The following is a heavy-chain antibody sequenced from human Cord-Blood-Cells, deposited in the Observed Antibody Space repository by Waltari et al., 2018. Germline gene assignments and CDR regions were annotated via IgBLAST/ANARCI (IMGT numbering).Heavy chain of an antibody. Sequence: QVQLVQSGAEVKKPGASVKVSCKASGYTFTSYGISWVRQASGQGLEWMGWISPDKGNTNHARELQGRVPMNTDTSPSTAYMELRSLRSDDTAVYYCARAPPYCTNGVCYDAFDIWGQGTMVTVSS. CDR3: ARAPPYCTNGVCYDAFDI. CDR2: ISPDKGNT. D-gene: IGHD2-8*01. V-gene: IGHV1-18*01. CDR1: GYTFTSYG. J-gene: IGHJ3*02.